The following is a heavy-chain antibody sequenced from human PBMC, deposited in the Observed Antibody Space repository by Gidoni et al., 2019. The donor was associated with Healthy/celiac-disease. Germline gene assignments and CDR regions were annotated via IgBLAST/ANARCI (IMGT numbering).Heavy chain of an antibody. CDR3: ARGHSSLMDYYYCMDV. CDR2: IWYDGRNK. CDR1: GFTFSSYG. J-gene: IGHJ6*02. V-gene: IGHV3-33*01. Sequence: QVQRVESGGGVVQPGRSLRLSCAASGFTFSSYGMHWVRQAPGKGLEWVAVIWYDGRNKYYADSVKGRFTISRDNSKNTLYLQMNSLRAEDTALYYCARGHSSLMDYYYCMDVWGQVTTVTVSS. D-gene: IGHD6-6*01.